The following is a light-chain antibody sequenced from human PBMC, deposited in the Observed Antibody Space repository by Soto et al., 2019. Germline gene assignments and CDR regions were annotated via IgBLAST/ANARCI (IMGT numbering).Light chain of an antibody. Sequence: EIVMTQSPATLSVSPGERATLSCRASQSVSSYLARYQQKSGQSPRLLIYDVSIRATGVPARFSGTGSETDFTLTISGLQSEDSAVYFCQQYNNWPFSFGQRTRLAI. J-gene: IGKJ5*01. CDR3: QQYNNWPFS. CDR2: DVS. V-gene: IGKV3-15*01. CDR1: QSVSSY.